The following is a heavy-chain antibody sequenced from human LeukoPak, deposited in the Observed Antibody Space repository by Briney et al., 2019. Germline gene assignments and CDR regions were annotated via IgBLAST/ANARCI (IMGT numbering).Heavy chain of an antibody. D-gene: IGHD6-13*01. J-gene: IGHJ4*02. V-gene: IGHV4-4*07. CDR2: IYTSGST. Sequence: PSETLSLTCTVSGGSISSYYWSWIRQPAGKGLEWIGRIYTSGSTNYNPSLKSRVTMSVDTSKNQFSLKLSSVTAADTAVYYCAWAPCSSCWYTYFDYWGQRTLVIVSS. CDR1: GGSISSYY. CDR3: AWAPCSSCWYTYFDY.